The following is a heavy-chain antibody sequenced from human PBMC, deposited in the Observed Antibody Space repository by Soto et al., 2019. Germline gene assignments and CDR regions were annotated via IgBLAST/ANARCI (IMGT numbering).Heavy chain of an antibody. D-gene: IGHD3-10*01. CDR3: ARSMVRGVIIYVSRLEFDP. CDR2: INHSGST. Sequence: PSETLSLTCAVYGGSFSGYYWSWIRQPPGKGLEWIGEINHSGSTNYNPSLKSRVTISVDTSKNQFSLKLSSVTAADTAVYYCARSMVRGVIIYVSRLEFDPWGQGTLVTAPQ. V-gene: IGHV4-34*01. CDR1: GGSFSGYY. J-gene: IGHJ5*02.